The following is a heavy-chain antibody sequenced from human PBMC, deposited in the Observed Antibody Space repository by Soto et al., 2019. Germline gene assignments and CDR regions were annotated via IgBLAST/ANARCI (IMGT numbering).Heavy chain of an antibody. CDR3: ARLFKRMLWYGEFDY. CDR2: IYPGDSDT. J-gene: IGHJ4*02. Sequence: PGESLKISCKGSGYSFTSYWIGWVRQMPGKGLEWMGIIYPGDSDTRYSPSFQGQVTISADKSISTAYLQWSSLKASDTAMYYCARLFKRMLWYGEFDYWGQGTLVTVSS. D-gene: IGHD3-10*01. V-gene: IGHV5-51*01. CDR1: GYSFTSYW.